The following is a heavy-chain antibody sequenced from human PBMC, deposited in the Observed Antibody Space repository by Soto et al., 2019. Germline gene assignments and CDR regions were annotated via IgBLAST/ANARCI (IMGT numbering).Heavy chain of an antibody. CDR2: IYSGDTT. CDR3: ARDLRTLYGMDF. Sequence: EVQLVESGGGLIQPGGSLRLSCAASGFTVSSNYMSWVRQAPGKGLEWVSVIYSGDTTYYADSVKGRFTISRDHSKNTLYLQMNSLRAEDTAVYYCARDLRTLYGMDFWGQGTTVTVSS. J-gene: IGHJ6*02. CDR1: GFTVSSNY. V-gene: IGHV3-53*01.